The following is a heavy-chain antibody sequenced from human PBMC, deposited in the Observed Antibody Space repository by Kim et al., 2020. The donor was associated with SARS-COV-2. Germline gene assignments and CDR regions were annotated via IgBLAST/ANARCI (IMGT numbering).Heavy chain of an antibody. D-gene: IGHD4-17*01. CDR1: GGSISSYY. V-gene: IGHV4-59*01. CDR3: ARDGAPYGNGMDV. J-gene: IGHJ6*02. Sequence: SETLSLTCTVSGGSISSYYWSWIRQPPGKGLEWIGYIYYSGSTNYNPSLKSRVTISVDTSKNQFSLKLSSVTAADTAVYYCARDGAPYGNGMDVWGQGTTVTVSS. CDR2: IYYSGST.